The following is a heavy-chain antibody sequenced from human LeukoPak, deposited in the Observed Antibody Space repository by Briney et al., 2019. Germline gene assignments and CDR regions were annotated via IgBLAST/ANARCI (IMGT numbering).Heavy chain of an antibody. D-gene: IGHD3-22*01. CDR3: ARYYYDSSGGGHFDY. CDR1: GNSFSNYW. CDR2: IYPGDSDT. Sequence: GESLKISCKGSGNSFSNYWIGWVRQMPGKGLEWMGIIYPGDSDTRYSPSFQGQVTISADKSISTAYLQWSSLKASDTAMYYCARYYYDSSGGGHFDYWGQGTLVTVSS. V-gene: IGHV5-51*01. J-gene: IGHJ4*02.